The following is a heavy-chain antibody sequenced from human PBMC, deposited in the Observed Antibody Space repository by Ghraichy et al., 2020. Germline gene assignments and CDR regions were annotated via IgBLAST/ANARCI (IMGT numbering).Heavy chain of an antibody. CDR3: ARYCSSTSCYTGSYYYMDV. CDR1: GFTFSSYA. Sequence: GGSLRLSCAASGFTFSSYAMSWVRQAPGKGLECVSRITGSGGSTYYADSVKGRFTISRDNSKNTLYLQMNSLRVEDTALYYCARYCSSTSCYTGSYYYMDVWGKGTTVTVSS. CDR2: ITGSGGST. V-gene: IGHV3-23*01. J-gene: IGHJ6*03. D-gene: IGHD2-2*02.